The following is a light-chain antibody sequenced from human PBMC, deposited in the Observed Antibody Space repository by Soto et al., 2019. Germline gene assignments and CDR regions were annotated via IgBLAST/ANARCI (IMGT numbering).Light chain of an antibody. J-gene: IGKJ2*01. CDR2: GAS. V-gene: IGKV3D-15*01. CDR1: QSVSTR. Sequence: EIWITQSPATLSVSQGERATLSCRASQSVSTRLAWYQQKPGQAPRLRIYGASTRATGIPARFSGSGSGTEFTLTISSLQSEDFAVYHCQQYNNWPPEYTFGQGTKLEIK. CDR3: QQYNNWPPEYT.